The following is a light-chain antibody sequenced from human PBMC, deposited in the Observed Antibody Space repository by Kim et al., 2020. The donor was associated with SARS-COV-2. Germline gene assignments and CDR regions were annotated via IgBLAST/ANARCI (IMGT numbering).Light chain of an antibody. J-gene: IGLJ3*02. CDR2: GNN. CDR1: SSNIGAGYD. Sequence: QSVLTQPPSVSGAPGQRVTISCTGSSSNIGAGYDVHWYQQLPGTAPKLLIYGNNNRPSGVPDRFSGSKSGTSASLAITVLQAEDEADYYCQSYDSSLSGSVFGGGTQLTVL. CDR3: QSYDSSLSGSV. V-gene: IGLV1-40*01.